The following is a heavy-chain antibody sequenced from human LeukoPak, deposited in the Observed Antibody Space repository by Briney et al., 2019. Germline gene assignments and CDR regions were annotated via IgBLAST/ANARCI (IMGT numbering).Heavy chain of an antibody. J-gene: IGHJ4*02. V-gene: IGHV4-34*01. CDR3: ARPKPYCSSTSCSDY. CDR1: GGSFSGYY. CDR2: INHSGST. Sequence: SETLSLTCAVYGGSFSGYYWSWIRQPPGKGLEWIGEINHSGSTNYNPSLKSRVTIPVDTSKNQFSLKLSSVTAADTAVYYCARPKPYCSSTSCSDYWGQGTLVTVSS. D-gene: IGHD2-2*01.